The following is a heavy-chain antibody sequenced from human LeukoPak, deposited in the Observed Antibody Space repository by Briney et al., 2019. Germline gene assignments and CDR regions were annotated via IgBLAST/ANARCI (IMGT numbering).Heavy chain of an antibody. CDR3: ARGGPRRITIFGVVTPDY. J-gene: IGHJ4*02. D-gene: IGHD3-3*01. CDR1: GFSFSSYW. Sequence: PGGSLRLSCAASGFSFSSYWMHWVRQAPGKGLVWVSRIDGDGYSTTYADSVKGRFTISRDNAKNTLYLQMNSLRAEDTAVYYCARGGPRRITIFGVVTPDYWGQGTLVTVSS. V-gene: IGHV3-74*01. CDR2: IDGDGYST.